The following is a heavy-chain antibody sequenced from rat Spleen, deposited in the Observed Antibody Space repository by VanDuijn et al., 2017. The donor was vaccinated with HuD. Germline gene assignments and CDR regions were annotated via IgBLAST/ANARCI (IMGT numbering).Heavy chain of an antibody. CDR1: GFTFSHYA. CDR3: TRGRYGPDY. D-gene: IGHD1-11*01. Sequence: EVQLVESGGGLVQPGRSLKLSCAASGFTFSHYATASVRQPPGKGLEWIGEINKDSSTINYTPSLKDKFTISRDNAQNTLYLQMTKLGSEDTAIYYCTRGRYGPDYWGQGVMVTVSS. V-gene: IGHV4-2*01. J-gene: IGHJ2*01. CDR2: INKDSSTI.